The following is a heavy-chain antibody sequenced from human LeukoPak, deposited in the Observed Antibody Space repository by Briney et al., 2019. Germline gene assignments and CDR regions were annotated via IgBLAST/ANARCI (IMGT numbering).Heavy chain of an antibody. Sequence: SETLSLTCTVSGGSISSSGYYWSWIRQPPGKGLEWIGEINHSGSTNDNPSLKSPVTISVDTSKNQFSLKLSSVTAADTAVYYCASVMVRGVTRYYYYYMDVWGKGTTVTVSS. V-gene: IGHV4-39*07. CDR2: INHSGST. CDR1: GGSISSSGYY. D-gene: IGHD3-10*01. J-gene: IGHJ6*03. CDR3: ASVMVRGVTRYYYYYMDV.